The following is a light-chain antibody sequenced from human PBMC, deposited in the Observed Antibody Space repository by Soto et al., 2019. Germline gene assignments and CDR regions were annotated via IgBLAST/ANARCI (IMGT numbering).Light chain of an antibody. CDR3: QTWGTGIVV. CDR2: LNSDGSH. Sequence: QLVLTQSPSASASLGASVKVTCTLSSGHNSYAIAWHQQQPEKGPRYLMHLNSDGSHTKGDGIPDRFSGSSSGAERYLTISSLQSEDEADYFCQTWGTGIVVFGGGTKVTVL. CDR1: SGHNSYA. J-gene: IGLJ2*01. V-gene: IGLV4-69*01.